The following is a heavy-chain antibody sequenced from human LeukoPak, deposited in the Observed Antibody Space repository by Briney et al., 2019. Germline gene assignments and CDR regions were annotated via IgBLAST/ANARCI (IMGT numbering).Heavy chain of an antibody. CDR2: MNPSGST. D-gene: IGHD3-22*01. CDR1: GGSFSGYY. CDR3: ARGRQDVTMIVVIMTAVSYYLDV. Sequence: SETLSLTCAVYGGSFSGYYWTWIRQTPEKGLEWIGEMNPSGSTNYNPSLKSRVTISVDTSKNQFSLELSSVTAADTAVYYCARGRQDVTMIVVIMTAVSYYLDVWGKGTTVTVS. J-gene: IGHJ6*03. V-gene: IGHV4-34*01.